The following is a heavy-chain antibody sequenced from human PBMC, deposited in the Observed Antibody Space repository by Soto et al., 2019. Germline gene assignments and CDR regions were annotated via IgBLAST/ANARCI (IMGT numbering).Heavy chain of an antibody. CDR2: ISSSSSYI. Sequence: GGSLRLSCAASVFTFSSYSMNLVRQAPGKGLEWVSSISSSSSYIYYADSVKGRFTISRYNAKNSLYLQMNSLRAEDTAVYYCARDRYGGKDYYYGTDVWGQGTKVTVSS. CDR1: VFTFSSYS. V-gene: IGHV3-21*01. J-gene: IGHJ6*02. CDR3: ARDRYGGKDYYYGTDV. D-gene: IGHD2-15*01.